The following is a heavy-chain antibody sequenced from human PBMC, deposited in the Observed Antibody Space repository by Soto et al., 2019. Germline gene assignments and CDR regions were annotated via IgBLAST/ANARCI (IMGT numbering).Heavy chain of an antibody. CDR2: ISGGGDST. CDR3: ARLGSDGNLDY. D-gene: IGHD3-16*01. Sequence: GGSLRLSCAASGFTFSSYAMRWVRQAPGKGLEWVSAISGGGDSTYYTDSVKGRFTISGDNSKNTLYLQMNSLRAEDTAVYYCARLGSDGNLDYWGQGTLVTVSS. V-gene: IGHV3-23*01. J-gene: IGHJ4*02. CDR1: GFTFSSYA.